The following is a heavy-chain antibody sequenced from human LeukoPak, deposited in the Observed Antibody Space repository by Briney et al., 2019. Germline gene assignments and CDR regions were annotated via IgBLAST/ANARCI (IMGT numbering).Heavy chain of an antibody. Sequence: GGSLRLSCAASGFTFGDYAMHWVRQAPGKGLEWVSGISWNSGSIGYADSVKGRFTISRDNAKNSLYLQMNSLRAEDMALYYCAAISYYYDSSGYYYDYWGQGTLVTVSS. D-gene: IGHD3-22*01. CDR1: GFTFGDYA. CDR3: AAISYYYDSSGYYYDY. V-gene: IGHV3-9*03. CDR2: ISWNSGSI. J-gene: IGHJ4*02.